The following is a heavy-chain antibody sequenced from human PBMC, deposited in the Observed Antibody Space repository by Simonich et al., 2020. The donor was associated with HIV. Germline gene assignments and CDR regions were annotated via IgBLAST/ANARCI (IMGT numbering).Heavy chain of an antibody. J-gene: IGHJ6*03. V-gene: IGHV4-34*01. D-gene: IGHD3-3*01. CDR3: AAGNGLLRFLEWEGTYMDV. CDR1: FGSFSSYY. Sequence: QVQLQQWGAGQLKASETLSLTCAVYFGSFSSYYWSWSRQPPGKGLEWIGEINHSGNTNNNASLKSRVTISVDTSKNQFSLKLSSVTAADTAVYYCAAGNGLLRFLEWEGTYMDVWGKGTTVTVSS. CDR2: INHSGNT.